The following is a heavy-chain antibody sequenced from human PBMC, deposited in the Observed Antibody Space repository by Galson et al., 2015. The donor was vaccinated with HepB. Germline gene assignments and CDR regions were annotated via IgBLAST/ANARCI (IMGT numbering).Heavy chain of an antibody. Sequence: ETLSLTCTVSGGSISSYYWSWIRQPPGKGLEWIGYIYYSGSTNYNPSLKSRVTISVDTSKNQFSLKLSSVTAADTAVYYCARDERIVGYSGYDYYYYGMDVWGQGTTVTVSS. D-gene: IGHD5-12*01. CDR3: ARDERIVGYSGYDYYYYGMDV. V-gene: IGHV4-59*12. CDR1: GGSISSYY. CDR2: IYYSGST. J-gene: IGHJ6*02.